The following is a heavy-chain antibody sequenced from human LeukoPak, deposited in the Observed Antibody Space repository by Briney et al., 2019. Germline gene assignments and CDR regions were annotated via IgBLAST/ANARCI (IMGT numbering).Heavy chain of an antibody. J-gene: IGHJ1*01. CDR3: ARDRRRLHPYGSGSYHY. V-gene: IGHV1-18*01. CDR1: GYTFTSYG. Sequence: ASVKVSCKASGYTFTSYGISWVRQAPGQGLEWMGWISAYNGNTNYAQKLQGRVTMTTDTSTSTAYMELRSLRSDDTAVYYCARDRRRLHPYGSGSYHYWGQGTLVTVSS. CDR2: ISAYNGNT. D-gene: IGHD3-10*01.